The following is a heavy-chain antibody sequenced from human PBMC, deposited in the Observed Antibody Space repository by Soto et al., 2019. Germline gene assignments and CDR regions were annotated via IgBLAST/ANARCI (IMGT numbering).Heavy chain of an antibody. CDR3: ARDSVGSGYD. Sequence: SETLSLTCTVSGGSMTSYYWSWIRQPPGKRLEWMGYIYYSGYTNYNPSLKSRVTISVDTSKSLFSLEMRSLTAADTAVYYCARDSVGSGYDWGQGTLVTVSS. V-gene: IGHV4-59*01. CDR1: GGSMTSYY. J-gene: IGHJ4*02. D-gene: IGHD3-22*01. CDR2: IYYSGYT.